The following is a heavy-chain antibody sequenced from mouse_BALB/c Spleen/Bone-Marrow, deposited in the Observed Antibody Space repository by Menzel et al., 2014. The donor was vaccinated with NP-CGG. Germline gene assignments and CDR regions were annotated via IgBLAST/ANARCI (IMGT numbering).Heavy chain of an antibody. J-gene: IGHJ3*01. CDR3: TRGLRAWFAY. CDR1: GYTFTSYW. Sequence: VQLQQSGAELVKPGASVKLSCKASGYTFTSYWMHWVKQRPGQGLEWIGEINPSNGRADYNEKFKSKATLTVDKSSSTAYVQLSSLTSEDSAVYYCTRGLRAWFAYWGQGTLVTVSA. CDR2: INPSNGRA. V-gene: IGHV1S81*02. D-gene: IGHD3-1*01.